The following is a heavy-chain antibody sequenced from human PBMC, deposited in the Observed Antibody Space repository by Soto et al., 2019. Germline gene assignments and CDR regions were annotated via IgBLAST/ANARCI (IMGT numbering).Heavy chain of an antibody. CDR2: ISRAGSKQ. J-gene: IGHJ4*02. V-gene: IGHV3-30*18. CDR1: GFTFSSYG. D-gene: IGHD2-21*02. Sequence: QVQLVESGGGVVQPGRSLRLSCAASGFTFSSYGIHWVRKAPGKGLEWVALISRAGSKQYFADSVKGRFTISRDNSKNTQYLQINSLRAEDTAAYYCAKDASVVVTAILHHFDYWGQGTLVTVSS. CDR3: AKDASVVVTAILHHFDY.